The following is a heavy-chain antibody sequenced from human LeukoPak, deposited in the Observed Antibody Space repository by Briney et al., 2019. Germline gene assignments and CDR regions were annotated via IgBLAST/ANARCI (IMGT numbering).Heavy chain of an antibody. CDR1: GYTFTDYY. D-gene: IGHD1-1*01. Sequence: ASVKVSCQASGYTFTDYYVHWVGQAAGQGLEWMGWINPNSGGTKDAQKFQGRVTMTRDTSISTAYMELSSLRSDDTAVYYCARSVEQLANFDYWGQGTLATVSS. CDR3: ARSVEQLANFDY. CDR2: INPNSGGT. V-gene: IGHV1-2*02. J-gene: IGHJ4*02.